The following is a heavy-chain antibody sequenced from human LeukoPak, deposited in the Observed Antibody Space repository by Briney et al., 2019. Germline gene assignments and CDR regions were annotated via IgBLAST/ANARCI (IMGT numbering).Heavy chain of an antibody. D-gene: IGHD1-26*01. CDR2: INHSGST. Sequence: PSETLSLTCAVYGGSFSGYYWSWIRQPPGKGLEWIGEINHSGSTNYNPSLKSRVTISVDTSKNQFSLKLSSVTAADTAVYYCARVGAEDAFDIWGQGTMVTVSS. J-gene: IGHJ3*02. CDR3: ARVGAEDAFDI. V-gene: IGHV4-34*01. CDR1: GGSFSGYY.